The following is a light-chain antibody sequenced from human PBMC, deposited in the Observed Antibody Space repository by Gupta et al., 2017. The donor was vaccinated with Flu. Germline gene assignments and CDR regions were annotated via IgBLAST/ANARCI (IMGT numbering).Light chain of an antibody. V-gene: IGKV3-11*01. Sequence: ERATHTCRASQSVRSYVAWYQKKPGDAPRLLIYDASNRASGIRGRFSGSGCGTDFTLTISNVEPEDVGVYYCQQRSNWPPTFGGGTKVEIK. J-gene: IGKJ4*01. CDR2: DAS. CDR3: QQRSNWPPT. CDR1: QSVRSY.